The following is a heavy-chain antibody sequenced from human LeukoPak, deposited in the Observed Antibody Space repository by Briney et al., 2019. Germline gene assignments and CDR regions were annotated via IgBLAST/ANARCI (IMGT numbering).Heavy chain of an antibody. D-gene: IGHD5/OR15-5a*01. CDR2: IKGDGSET. Sequence: GGSLRLSCAASGFTFSSYAMSWVRQAPGKGLEWVANIKGDGSETYYLDSVKGRFTISRDNTKSSLYLQMNSLRDEDTAVYYCARWRSAIIVAGSDPWGQGTLVTVSS. CDR3: ARWRSAIIVAGSDP. V-gene: IGHV3-7*01. J-gene: IGHJ5*02. CDR1: GFTFSSYA.